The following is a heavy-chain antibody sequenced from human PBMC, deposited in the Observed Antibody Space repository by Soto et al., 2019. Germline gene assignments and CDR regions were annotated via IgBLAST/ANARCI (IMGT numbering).Heavy chain of an antibody. CDR2: ISGSGGST. V-gene: IGHV3-23*01. D-gene: IGHD2-2*01. CDR3: AKVSRGIGVVPAAVN. Sequence: EVQLLESGGGLEQPGGSLRLSCVGCGHTFHNYAMTWVRQAPGKGLEWVSGISGSGGSTYYADSLRGRFTLSRDHSTNTLSLQMTSLRAQATAVCYCAKVSRGIGVVPAAVNWCQGTLVTVSS. CDR1: GHTFHNYA. J-gene: IGHJ4*02.